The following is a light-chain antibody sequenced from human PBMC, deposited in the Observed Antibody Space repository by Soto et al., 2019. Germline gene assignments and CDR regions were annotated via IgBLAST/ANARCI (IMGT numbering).Light chain of an antibody. J-gene: IGKJ3*01. CDR3: QQFYSYLQT. CDR1: QGISSY. V-gene: IGKV1-8*01. Sequence: AIRMTQSPSSFSASTGDRVTITCRASQGISSYLAWYQQKPGKAPKLLIYAASTLQSGVPSRFSGSGSWTNFTLTISFLLSEDFAIYYCQQFYSYLQTF. CDR2: AAS.